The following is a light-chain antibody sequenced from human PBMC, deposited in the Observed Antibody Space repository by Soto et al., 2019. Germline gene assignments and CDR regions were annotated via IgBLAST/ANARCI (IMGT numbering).Light chain of an antibody. J-gene: IGLJ2*01. Sequence: QLVLTQSPSASASLGATVKLTCTLSSGHSSYAIAWHQQQPEKGPRFLMKLNSDGSHNKGDGIPDRFSGSSSGAERHLTISSLQSEDEADYYCRTWGTGILVFGGGTKLTFL. CDR1: SGHSSYA. CDR2: LNSDGSH. V-gene: IGLV4-69*01. CDR3: RTWGTGILV.